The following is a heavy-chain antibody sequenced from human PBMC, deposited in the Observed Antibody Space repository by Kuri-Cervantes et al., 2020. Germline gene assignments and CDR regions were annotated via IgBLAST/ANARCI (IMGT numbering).Heavy chain of an antibody. CDR1: GGSFSGYY. J-gene: IGHJ6*03. V-gene: IGHV4-34*01. Sequence: SQTLSLTCAVCGGSFSGYYWSWIRQPPGKGLEWIGEINHSGSTNYNPSLKSRVTISVDTSKNQFSLKLSSVTAADTAVYYCARGRGKGRGGQYYMDVWGKGTTVTVSS. CDR2: INHSGST. D-gene: IGHD3-16*01. CDR3: ARGRGKGRGGQYYMDV.